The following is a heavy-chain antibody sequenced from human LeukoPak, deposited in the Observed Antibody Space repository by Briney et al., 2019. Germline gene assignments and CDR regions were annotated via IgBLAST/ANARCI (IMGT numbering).Heavy chain of an antibody. J-gene: IGHJ4*02. Sequence: ASVKVSCTASGGTFSSYAISWVRQAPGQGLEWMGGIIPIFGTANYAQKFQGRVTITADESTSTAYMELSSLRSEDTAVYYRARPRTPWDWLLLDYWGQGTLVTVSS. V-gene: IGHV1-69*13. CDR1: GGTFSSYA. D-gene: IGHD3/OR15-3a*01. CDR3: ARPRTPWDWLLLDY. CDR2: IIPIFGTA.